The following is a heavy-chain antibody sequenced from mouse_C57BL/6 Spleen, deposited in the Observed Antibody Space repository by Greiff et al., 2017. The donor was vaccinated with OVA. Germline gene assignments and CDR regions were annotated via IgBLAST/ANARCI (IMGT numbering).Heavy chain of an antibody. CDR1: GYTFTDYY. D-gene: IGHD4-1*01. CDR3: ARRVGRGYFDY. V-gene: IGHV1-26*01. CDR2: INPNNGGT. Sequence: EVQLQQSGPELVKPGASVKISCKASGYTFTDYYMNWVKQSHGKSLEWIGDINPNNGGTSYNQKFKGKATLTVDKSSSTAYMELRSLTSEDSAVYYCARRVGRGYFDYWGQGTTRTVSS. J-gene: IGHJ2*01.